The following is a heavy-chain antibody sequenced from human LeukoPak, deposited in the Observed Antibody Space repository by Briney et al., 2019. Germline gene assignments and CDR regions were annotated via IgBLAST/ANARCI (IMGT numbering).Heavy chain of an antibody. D-gene: IGHD6-13*01. Sequence: GGSLRLSCAASGFTFSTYWMSWVRQAPGKGLEWVANIKQDGSEKYYVDSVKGRFTISRDNAKNSLYLQMDSLRAEDTAMYCCARGMEQQLAPYYYYMDVWGKGTTVTVSS. V-gene: IGHV3-7*01. CDR1: GFTFSTYW. CDR2: IKQDGSEK. CDR3: ARGMEQQLAPYYYYMDV. J-gene: IGHJ6*03.